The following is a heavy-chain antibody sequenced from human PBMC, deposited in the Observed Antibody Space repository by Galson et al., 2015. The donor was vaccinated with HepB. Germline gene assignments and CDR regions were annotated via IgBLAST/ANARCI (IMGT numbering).Heavy chain of an antibody. CDR3: AGATTPGTYYDFWSGYYSAAYYYYYGMDV. J-gene: IGHJ6*02. D-gene: IGHD3-3*01. V-gene: IGHV1-8*01. Sequence: SVKVSCKASGYTFTSYDINWVRQATGQGLEWMGWVNPNSGNTGYAQKFQGRVTMTRNTSISTAYMELSSLRSEDTAVYYCAGATTPGTYYDFWSGYYSAAYYYYYGMDVWGQGTTVTVSS. CDR1: GYTFTSYD. CDR2: VNPNSGNT.